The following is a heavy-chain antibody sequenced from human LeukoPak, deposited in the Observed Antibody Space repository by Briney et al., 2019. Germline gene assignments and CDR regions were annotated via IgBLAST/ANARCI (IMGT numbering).Heavy chain of an antibody. CDR2: INSDGSST. CDR3: ARTSDYYDSSGYRIEYFQH. CDR1: GFTFSGYW. Sequence: GGSLRLSCAASGFTFSGYWMHWVRQAPGKGLVWVSRINSDGSSTSYADSVKGRFTISRDNAKNTLYLQMNSLRAEDTAVYYCARTSDYYDSSGYRIEYFQHWGQGTLVNVSS. V-gene: IGHV3-74*01. J-gene: IGHJ1*01. D-gene: IGHD3-22*01.